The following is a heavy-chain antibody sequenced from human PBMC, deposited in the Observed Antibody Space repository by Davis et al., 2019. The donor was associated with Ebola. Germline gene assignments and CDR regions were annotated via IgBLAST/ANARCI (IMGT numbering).Heavy chain of an antibody. D-gene: IGHD4-11*01. V-gene: IGHV2-26*01. Sequence: SGPTLVKPTETLTLTCTVSGFSFSNARMGVSWIRQPPGKALEWLAHIFSNDVKSYSTSLKSRLTISKDTSKSQVVLTMTNMDPVDTATYYCARTAVTTTDYYYGMDVWGQGTTVTVSS. CDR2: IFSNDVK. CDR1: GFSFSNARMG. J-gene: IGHJ6*02. CDR3: ARTAVTTTDYYYGMDV.